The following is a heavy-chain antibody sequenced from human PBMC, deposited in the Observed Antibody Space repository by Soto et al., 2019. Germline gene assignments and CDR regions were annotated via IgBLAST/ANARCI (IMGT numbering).Heavy chain of an antibody. D-gene: IGHD2-15*01. CDR2: IYYSGST. Sequence: SETLSLTCTVSGGSISSGGYYWSWIRQHPGKGLEWIGYIYYSGSTYYNPSLKSRVTISVDTSKNQFSLQLDSVTPEDTAVYYCARDKHDSVNRGIGFDRWGQGTLVTVSS. CDR1: GGSISSGGYY. J-gene: IGHJ5*02. CDR3: ARDKHDSVNRGIGFDR. V-gene: IGHV4-31*03.